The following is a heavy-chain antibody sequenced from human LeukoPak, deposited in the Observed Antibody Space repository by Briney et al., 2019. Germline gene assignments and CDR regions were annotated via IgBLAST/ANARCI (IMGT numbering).Heavy chain of an antibody. CDR1: GGSISSYY. CDR3: ASFSSGYSAEYFQH. CDR2: LYYSGST. J-gene: IGHJ1*01. D-gene: IGHD3-22*01. Sequence: SETLSLTCTVSGGSISSYYWTWIRQPPGKGLEWIGSLYYSGSTNYNPSLKSRVTISIDTSKNQFSLKLSSVTAADTAMYYCASFSSGYSAEYFQHWGQGTLVTVSS. V-gene: IGHV4-59*01.